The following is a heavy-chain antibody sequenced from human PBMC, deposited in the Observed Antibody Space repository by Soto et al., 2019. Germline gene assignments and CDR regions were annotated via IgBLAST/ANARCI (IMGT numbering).Heavy chain of an antibody. CDR3: AREGQPAAGTTPHN. CDR1: GFNLSSYA. D-gene: IGHD6-13*01. Sequence: GGCMRLSCAASGFNLSSYAMHWVRQAPGKGLEWVAVISYDGGKKYYADSVKGRFTISRDNPQNTLYVEMTSLSAEDTAVYYCAREGQPAAGTTPHNWGQGTLVTVSS. J-gene: IGHJ4*02. CDR2: ISYDGGKK. V-gene: IGHV3-30*04.